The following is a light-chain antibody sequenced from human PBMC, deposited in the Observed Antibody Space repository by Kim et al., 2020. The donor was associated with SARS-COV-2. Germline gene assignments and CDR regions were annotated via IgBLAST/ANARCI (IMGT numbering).Light chain of an antibody. Sequence: PGERATLSCRASQSVSNNLVWYQQKPGQAPRLLIYGASTRATGIPARFSGSGSGTEFTLTISSLQSEDFAVYYCQQYNNWPPELTFGGGTKVDIK. V-gene: IGKV3-15*01. CDR2: GAS. J-gene: IGKJ4*01. CDR1: QSVSNN. CDR3: QQYNNWPPELT.